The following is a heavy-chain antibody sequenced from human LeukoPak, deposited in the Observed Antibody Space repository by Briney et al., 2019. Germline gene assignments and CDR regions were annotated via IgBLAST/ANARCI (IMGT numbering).Heavy chain of an antibody. D-gene: IGHD6-19*01. J-gene: IGHJ3*01. CDR2: VFYSGGT. V-gene: IGHV4-61*08. CDR1: GGSISGGGYS. CDR3: ARHITVTYDAFDL. Sequence: SETLSLTCAVSGGSISGGGYSWSWIRQPPGKGLEWIGYVFYSGGTLYNPSVNSRVSISVDTSKTQFSLKLTSVTAADAAVYYCARHITVTYDAFDLWGRGTMVTVSS.